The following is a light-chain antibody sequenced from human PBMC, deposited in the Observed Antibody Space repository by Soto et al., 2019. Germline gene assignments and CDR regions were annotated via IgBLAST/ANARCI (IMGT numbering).Light chain of an antibody. V-gene: IGLV2-8*01. CDR3: SSYAGNGNLDVI. CDR1: GSVGYNN. Sequence: QSALTQPPSASASPGQSVAISCSGSGSVGYNNISWYQHHPGKAPKLIIYVANNRPSRVTDRFSGSKAGNTASLTDSALQAEDYADDYCSSYAGNGNLDVIFGGGTKLTVL. CDR2: VAN. J-gene: IGLJ2*01.